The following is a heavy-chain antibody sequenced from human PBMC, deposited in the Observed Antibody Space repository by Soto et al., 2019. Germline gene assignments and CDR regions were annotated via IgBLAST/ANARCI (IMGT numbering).Heavy chain of an antibody. D-gene: IGHD3-10*01. CDR3: ARVRSDWGGSGSYYKPLYYFDY. Sequence: PSETLSLTCDVSGDTISTGGYTWAWIRQPPGKALEWIGHTYHSGNPYYNPSLKSRVIISVDRSKNQFSLKLSSVTAADTAVYYCARVRSDWGGSGSYYKPLYYFDYWGQGTLVTVSS. CDR1: GDTISTGGYT. CDR2: TYHSGNP. J-gene: IGHJ4*02. V-gene: IGHV4-30-2*01.